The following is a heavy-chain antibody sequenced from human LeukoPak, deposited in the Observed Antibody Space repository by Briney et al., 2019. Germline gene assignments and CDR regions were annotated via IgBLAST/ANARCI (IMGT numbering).Heavy chain of an antibody. V-gene: IGHV1-18*01. Sequence: ASVKVSCKASGYTFSTYGFSWVRQAPGQGLEWMGWINAFNGNTDYPQKFQGRVTMTTDTSTSTAYMELRSLRSDDTAVYYCARASISGSYYFTYWGQGTLVTVSS. CDR2: INAFNGNT. CDR3: ARASISGSYYFTY. D-gene: IGHD1-26*01. CDR1: GYTFSTYG. J-gene: IGHJ4*02.